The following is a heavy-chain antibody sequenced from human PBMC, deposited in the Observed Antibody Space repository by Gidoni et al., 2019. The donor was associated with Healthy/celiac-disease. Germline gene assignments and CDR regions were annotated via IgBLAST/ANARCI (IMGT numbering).Heavy chain of an antibody. D-gene: IGHD2-15*01. CDR2: IYYSGST. Sequence: QLQLQESGPGLVKPSATLSLTCTVSGGSISSSSYYWGWIRQPPGKGLEWIGSIYYSGSTYYNPSLKSRVTISVDTSKNQFSLKLSSVTAADTAVYYCARPGYHYYYYGMDVWGQGTTVTVSS. J-gene: IGHJ6*02. CDR3: ARPGYHYYYYGMDV. V-gene: IGHV4-39*01. CDR1: GGSISSSSYY.